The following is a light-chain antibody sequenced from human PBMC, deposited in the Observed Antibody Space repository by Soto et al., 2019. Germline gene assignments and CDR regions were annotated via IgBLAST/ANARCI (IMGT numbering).Light chain of an antibody. CDR1: GSDVGDSSH. V-gene: IGLV2-11*01. Sequence: QSVLTQPLSVSGSPGQSVTISCTATGSDVGDSSHVSWYQLHPGKAPKLMIYEVNNRPSGVPDRFSGSKSGSTASLTISGLQAEDEAEYYCCLSPGSLTWLFGGGTKLTVL. J-gene: IGLJ3*02. CDR3: CLSPGSLTWL. CDR2: EVN.